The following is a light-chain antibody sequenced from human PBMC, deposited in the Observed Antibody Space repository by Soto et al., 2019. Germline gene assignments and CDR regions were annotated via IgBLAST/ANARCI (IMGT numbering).Light chain of an antibody. J-gene: IGLJ1*01. CDR1: SSDVGSYDH. V-gene: IGLV2-14*01. CDR2: AVS. CDR3: TSYTGSSTSDV. Sequence: QSALTQPTSVSGSPGQSITISCSGTSSDVGSYDHVAWYQQFPGKTPKLMIYAVSNRPSGVSNRFSGSKSGNTASLTISGLQAEDEADYYCTSYTGSSTSDVFGTGTKVTAL.